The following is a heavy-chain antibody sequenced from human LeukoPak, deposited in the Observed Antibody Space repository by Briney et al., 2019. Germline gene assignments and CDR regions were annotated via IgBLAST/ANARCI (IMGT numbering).Heavy chain of an antibody. J-gene: IGHJ4*02. Sequence: ASVKVSCKASGGTFSSYAISWVRQAPGQGLEWMGGIIPIFGTANYAQKFQGRVTIIADESTSTAYMELSSLRSEDTAVYYCAREGAMATILFDYWGQGTLVAASS. CDR2: IIPIFGTA. CDR3: AREGAMATILFDY. D-gene: IGHD5-24*01. V-gene: IGHV1-69*01. CDR1: GGTFSSYA.